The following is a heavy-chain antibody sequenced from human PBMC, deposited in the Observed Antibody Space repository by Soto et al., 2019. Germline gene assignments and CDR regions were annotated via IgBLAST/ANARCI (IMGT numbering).Heavy chain of an antibody. V-gene: IGHV1-69*13. J-gene: IGHJ6*02. D-gene: IGHD2-8*01. CDR2: SILILDTA. Sequence: SVKVSCKASGGTFSSHLISWVRQAPGQGREWMGGSILILDTASYEQNCQVRVTITADESTSTAYMELSSLRSEDTAVYYCASCPLQYCTTGVCYQSHYYYAMDVWGQGTTVTVSS. CDR1: GGTFSSHL. CDR3: ASCPLQYCTTGVCYQSHYYYAMDV.